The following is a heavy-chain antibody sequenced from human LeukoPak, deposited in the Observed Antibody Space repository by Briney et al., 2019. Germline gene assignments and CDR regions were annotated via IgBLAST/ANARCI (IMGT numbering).Heavy chain of an antibody. Sequence: GGSLRLSCAASGFTFSSFGMHWVRQAPGKGLEWVAVIWYDGSNKYYADSVKGRFTISRDNSKNTVYLQMNSLRAEDTAVYYCARAYCSGSSCYEDFDYWGQGTLVTVSS. V-gene: IGHV3-33*01. J-gene: IGHJ4*02. D-gene: IGHD2-2*01. CDR1: GFTFSSFG. CDR2: IWYDGSNK. CDR3: ARAYCSGSSCYEDFDY.